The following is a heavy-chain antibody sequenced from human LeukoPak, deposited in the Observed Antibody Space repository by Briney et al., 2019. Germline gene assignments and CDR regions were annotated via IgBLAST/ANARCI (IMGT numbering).Heavy chain of an antibody. CDR1: GGSFSGYY. V-gene: IGHV4-59*10. D-gene: IGHD5-24*01. CDR3: ARVRTGRDGYNPLDY. J-gene: IGHJ4*02. CDR2: IYTSGST. Sequence: SETLSLTCAVYGGSFSGYYWSWIRQPAGKGLEWIGRIYTSGSTNYNPSLKSRVTISVDTSKNQFSLKLSSVTAADTAVYYCARVRTGRDGYNPLDYWGQGTLVTVSS.